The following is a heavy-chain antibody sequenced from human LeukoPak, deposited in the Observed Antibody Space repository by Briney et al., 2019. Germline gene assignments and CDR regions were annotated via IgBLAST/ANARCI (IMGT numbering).Heavy chain of an antibody. CDR1: GGSISTGSYC. V-gene: IGHV4-61*02. CDR3: ARDRYYYGSGSYPYMDV. CDR2: IHTSGST. D-gene: IGHD3-10*01. Sequence: PSETLSLTCTVSGGSISTGSYCWSWIRQPAGKGLEWIGRIHTSGSTNYNPSLKSRVTMSVDTSKNQFSLKLSSVTAVDTAVYYCARDRYYYGSGSYPYMDVWGKGTTVTISS. J-gene: IGHJ6*03.